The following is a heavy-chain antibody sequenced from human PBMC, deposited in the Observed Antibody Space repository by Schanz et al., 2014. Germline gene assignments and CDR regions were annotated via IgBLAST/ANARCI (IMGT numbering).Heavy chain of an antibody. CDR2: IYHSGNT. CDR1: GGSVSSGGDY. J-gene: IGHJ4*02. D-gene: IGHD3-10*01. V-gene: IGHV4-61*08. Sequence: QVQLQESGPGLVKPSGTLSLTCTVSGGSVSSGGDYWSWIRQHPGKGLEWIGEIYHSGNTNYNASLKSRVTISVDTSKSQFSLKLSSVTAADTAVYYCARGGYGSGSYREFDYWGQGTLVTVSS. CDR3: ARGGYGSGSYREFDY.